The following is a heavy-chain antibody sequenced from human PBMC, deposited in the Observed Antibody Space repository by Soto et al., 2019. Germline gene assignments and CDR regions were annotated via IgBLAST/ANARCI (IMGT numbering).Heavy chain of an antibody. CDR3: ARGSIAVAHYYYGMDV. D-gene: IGHD6-19*01. J-gene: IGHJ6*02. CDR1: GYTFTSYG. V-gene: IGHV1-18*04. Sequence: GASVKVSCKASGYTFTSYGISWVRQAPGQGLEWMGWISAYNGNTNYAQKLQGRVTMTTDTSTSTAYMELSSLRSEDTAVYYCARGSIAVAHYYYGMDVWGQGTTVTVSS. CDR2: ISAYNGNT.